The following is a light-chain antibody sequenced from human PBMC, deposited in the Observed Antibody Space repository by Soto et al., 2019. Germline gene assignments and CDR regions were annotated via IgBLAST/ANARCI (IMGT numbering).Light chain of an antibody. CDR2: GAS. CDR3: QQYGNSPWT. J-gene: IGKJ1*01. CDR1: QSVSSNY. Sequence: EIVLTQSPGTLSLSPGERATLSCRASQSVSSNYLAWYQQKPGQAPRLLIYGASSRATGIPDRLSGSGSGTDFTLIINRLDPEDFAVYYCQQYGNSPWTFGQGTKVDIK. V-gene: IGKV3-20*01.